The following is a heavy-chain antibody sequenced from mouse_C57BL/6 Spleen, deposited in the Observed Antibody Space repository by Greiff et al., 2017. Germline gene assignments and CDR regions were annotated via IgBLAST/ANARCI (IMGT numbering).Heavy chain of an antibody. D-gene: IGHD2-2*01. V-gene: IGHV5-17*01. CDR2: ISSGSSTI. J-gene: IGHJ3*01. CDR1: GFTFSDYG. CDR3: ARGGYPAWFAY. Sequence: EVQLMASGGGLVKPGGSLKLSCAASGFTFSDYGMHWVRQAPEKGLEWVAYISSGSSTIYYADTVKGRFTISRDNAKNTLFLQMTSLRSEDTAMYYCARGGYPAWFAYWGQGTLVTVSA.